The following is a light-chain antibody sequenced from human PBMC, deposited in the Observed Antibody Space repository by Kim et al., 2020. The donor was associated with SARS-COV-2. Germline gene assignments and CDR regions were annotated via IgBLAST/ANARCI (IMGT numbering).Light chain of an antibody. J-gene: IGKJ4*01. Sequence: EIVLTQSPGILSLSPGERATLSCRASQSVSSNYLAWYQQKPGQAPRLLIYGASSRATGFPDRFSGSGSGTDFTLTISRLEPEDFAVYYCQQYGSSPRTFGGGTKVDIK. CDR2: GAS. CDR1: QSVSSNY. V-gene: IGKV3-20*01. CDR3: QQYGSSPRT.